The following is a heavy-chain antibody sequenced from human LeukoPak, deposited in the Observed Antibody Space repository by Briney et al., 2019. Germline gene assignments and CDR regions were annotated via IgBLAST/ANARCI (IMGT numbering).Heavy chain of an antibody. CDR3: ARDKSSWYRANWFDP. CDR1: GGSISSGSYY. J-gene: IGHJ5*02. CDR2: IYYSGST. D-gene: IGHD6-13*01. V-gene: IGHV4-39*07. Sequence: PSETLSLTCTVSGGSISSGSYYWGWIRQPPGKGLEWIGNIYYSGSTYYNPSLKSRVTISVDTSKNQFSLKLSSVTAADTAVYYCARDKSSWYRANWFDPWGQGTLVTVSS.